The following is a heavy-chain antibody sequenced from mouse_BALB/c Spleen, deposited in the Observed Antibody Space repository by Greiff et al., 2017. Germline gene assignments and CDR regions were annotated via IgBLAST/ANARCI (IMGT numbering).Heavy chain of an antibody. Sequence: VQLQQSGPELVKPGASVKMSCKASGYTFTDYYMDWVKQSHGESFEWIGRVNPYNGGTSYNQKFKGKATLTVDKSSSTAYMELNSLTSEDSAVYYCARSVSFAYWGQGTLVTVSA. CDR2: VNPYNGGT. V-gene: IGHV1-19*01. CDR3: ARSVSFAY. CDR1: GYTFTDYY. J-gene: IGHJ3*01.